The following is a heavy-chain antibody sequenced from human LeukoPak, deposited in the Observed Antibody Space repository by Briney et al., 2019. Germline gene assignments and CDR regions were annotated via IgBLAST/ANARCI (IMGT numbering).Heavy chain of an antibody. CDR3: ARDLDFWSGYYLY. Sequence: GGSLRLSCAASGLTGSHNYVSWVRQAPGKGLEWVSYISSSSSTTYYADSMKGRITISRDNAKNSLYLQMNSLRDEDTAVYYCARDLDFWSGYYLYWGQGTLVTVSS. J-gene: IGHJ4*02. V-gene: IGHV3-48*02. CDR1: GLTGSHNY. D-gene: IGHD3-3*01. CDR2: ISSSSSTT.